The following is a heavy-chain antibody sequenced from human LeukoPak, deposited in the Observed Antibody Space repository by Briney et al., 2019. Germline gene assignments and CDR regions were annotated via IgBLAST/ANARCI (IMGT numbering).Heavy chain of an antibody. CDR1: GYTFTGYY. CDR3: ARDPSGYYMGTDY. J-gene: IGHJ4*02. CDR2: INPNSGGT. Sequence: ASVKVSCKASGYTFTGYYMHWVRQAPGQGLEWMGWINPNSGGTNYAQKFQGRVTMTRDTSISTAYMELSRLRSDDTAVSYCARDPSGYYMGTDYWGQGTLVTVSS. D-gene: IGHD3-9*01. V-gene: IGHV1-2*02.